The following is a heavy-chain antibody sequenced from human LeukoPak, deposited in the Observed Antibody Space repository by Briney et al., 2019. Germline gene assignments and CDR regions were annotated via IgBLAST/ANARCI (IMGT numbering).Heavy chain of an antibody. D-gene: IGHD5-18*01. V-gene: IGHV3-33*01. Sequence: GGSLRLSCAASGFTFSSYGMHWVRQAPGKGLEWVAVIRYDGSNKYYADSVKGRFTISRDNSKNTLYLQMNSLRAEDTAVYYCARDDTAMAQGPFAFDYWGQGTLVTVSS. J-gene: IGHJ4*02. CDR3: ARDDTAMAQGPFAFDY. CDR2: IRYDGSNK. CDR1: GFTFSSYG.